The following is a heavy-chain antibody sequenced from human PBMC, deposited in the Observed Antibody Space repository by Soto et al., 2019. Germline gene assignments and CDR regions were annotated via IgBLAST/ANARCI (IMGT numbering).Heavy chain of an antibody. J-gene: IGHJ4*02. CDR2: IWYDGSNK. CDR3: ARDLPVSSLTIFGGLDY. Sequence: GGSLRLSCAASGFTFSSYGMHWVRQAPGKGLEWVAVIWYDGSNKYYADSVKGRFTISRDNSKNTLYLQMNSLRAEDTAVYYCARDLPVSSLTIFGGLDYWGQGTLVTVSS. D-gene: IGHD3-3*01. CDR1: GFTFSSYG. V-gene: IGHV3-33*08.